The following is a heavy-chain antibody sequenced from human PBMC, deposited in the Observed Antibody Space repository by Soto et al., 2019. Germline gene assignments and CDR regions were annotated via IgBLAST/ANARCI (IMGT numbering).Heavy chain of an antibody. CDR1: GYTFTSYG. D-gene: IGHD6-19*01. J-gene: IGHJ4*02. Sequence: ASVKVSCKASGYTFTSYGISWVRQAPGQGLEWMGWISAYNGNTNYAQKLQGRVTMTTDTSTSTAYMELRSLRSDDTAVYYCARVSRVTRKYSSAWLEYWGQGTLVTVSS. CDR2: ISAYNGNT. V-gene: IGHV1-18*01. CDR3: ARVSRVTRKYSSAWLEY.